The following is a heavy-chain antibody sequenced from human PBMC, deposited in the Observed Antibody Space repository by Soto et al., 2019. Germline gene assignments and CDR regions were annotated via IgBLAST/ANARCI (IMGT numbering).Heavy chain of an antibody. CDR3: AKDDSLEWFFPLDA. CDR2: ISGGGSDT. Sequence: EVHLLESGGGLVQPGGSLRLSCSASGFTFRSYAMSWVRQAPGKGLEWVSGISGGGSDTYYSDSVRGRFTISRDNSKSTRYLQMNSLGVEDSAVYFCAKDDSLEWFFPLDAWGQGTLVTVSS. D-gene: IGHD3-3*01. V-gene: IGHV3-23*01. CDR1: GFTFRSYA. J-gene: IGHJ5*02.